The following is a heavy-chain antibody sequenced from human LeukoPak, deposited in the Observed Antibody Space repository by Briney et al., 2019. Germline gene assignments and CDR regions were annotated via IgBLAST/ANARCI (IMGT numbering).Heavy chain of an antibody. V-gene: IGHV1-2*02. J-gene: IGHJ4*02. D-gene: IGHD2-15*01. CDR1: GYTFTGFY. Sequence: ASVKVFCKTSGYTFTGFYMHWVRQAPGQGLEWMGWINPYSGGTNYAQNFQGRVTMTRDTSISTAYMEVTSLRSDDTAVYYCARVVGAAAAPDYWGQGTLVTVSS. CDR2: INPYSGGT. CDR3: ARVVGAAAAPDY.